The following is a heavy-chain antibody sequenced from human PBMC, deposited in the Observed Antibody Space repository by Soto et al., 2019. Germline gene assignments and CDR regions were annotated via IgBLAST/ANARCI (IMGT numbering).Heavy chain of an antibody. J-gene: IGHJ5*02. D-gene: IGHD1-26*01. V-gene: IGHV3-30*04. CDR2: ISYDENKR. CDR3: ARAWESAKASKDNWFDP. CDR1: GFTFRSYA. Sequence: PGGSLRLSCAASGFTFRSYAMHWVRQAPGKGLEWVAVISYDENKRSYTDSVKGRFTISRDNSKNTLYLQMNTLRAEDTAVYYCARAWESAKASKDNWFDPWGQGTLVTVSS.